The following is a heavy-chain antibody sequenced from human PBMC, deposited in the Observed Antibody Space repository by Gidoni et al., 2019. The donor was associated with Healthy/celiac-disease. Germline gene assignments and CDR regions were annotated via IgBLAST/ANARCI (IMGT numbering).Heavy chain of an antibody. Sequence: QVQLQESGPGLVKPSQNLSLTCTVSGGSIFSGGYYWSWIRQHPGKGLEWIGYIYYSGSTYYNPSLKSRVTISVDTSKNQFSLKLSSVTAADTAVYYCARAPYGDYDLDAFDIWGQGTMVTVSS. CDR3: ARAPYGDYDLDAFDI. CDR2: IYYSGST. CDR1: GGSIFSGGYY. V-gene: IGHV4-31*03. D-gene: IGHD4-17*01. J-gene: IGHJ3*02.